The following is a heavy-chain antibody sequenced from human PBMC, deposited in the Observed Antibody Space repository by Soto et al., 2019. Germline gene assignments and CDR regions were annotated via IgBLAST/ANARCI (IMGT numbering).Heavy chain of an antibody. CDR3: TRANWYSEY. CDR2: ISYDGSNK. CDR1: GFNFSRYG. D-gene: IGHD7-27*01. Sequence: SYEGSGFNFSRYGMHLVRQAPGKGLEWVAVISYDGSNKYYADSVKGRVTMSVDTSKNQLSLNLTSLTAADTAIYYCTRANWYSEYLGQGTLVTVSS. V-gene: IGHV3-30*03. J-gene: IGHJ4*02.